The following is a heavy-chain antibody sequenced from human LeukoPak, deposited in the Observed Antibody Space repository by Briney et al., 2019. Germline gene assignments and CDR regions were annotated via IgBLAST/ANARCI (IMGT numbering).Heavy chain of an antibody. Sequence: PGGSLRLSCAASGFTFSSYSMNWVRQAPGKGLEWVSYISSSSSTIYYADSVKGRFTISRDNAKNSLYLQMNSLRAEDTAVYYCARELTIFGVVPAGYMDVWGKGTTVTVSS. J-gene: IGHJ6*03. CDR1: GFTFSSYS. V-gene: IGHV3-48*01. CDR2: ISSSSSTI. CDR3: ARELTIFGVVPAGYMDV. D-gene: IGHD3-3*01.